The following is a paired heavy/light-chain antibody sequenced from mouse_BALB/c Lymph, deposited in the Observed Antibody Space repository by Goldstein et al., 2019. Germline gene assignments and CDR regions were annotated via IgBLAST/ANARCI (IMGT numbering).Heavy chain of an antibody. CDR1: GFTFSSFG. CDR2: ISSGSSTI. Sequence: DVQLVESGGGLVQPGGSRKLSCAASGFTFSSFGMHWVRQAPEKGLEWVAYISSGSSTIYYADTVKGRFTISRDNPKNTLFLQMTSLRSEDTAMYYCARGTAGTYFDYWGQGTTLTVSS. D-gene: IGHD4-1*01. CDR3: ARGTAGTYFDY. J-gene: IGHJ2*01. V-gene: IGHV5-17*02.
Light chain of an antibody. Sequence: DIQMTQSPASLSASVGETVTITCRASENIYSYLAWYQQKQGKSPQLLVYNAKTLAEGVPSRFSGSGSGTQFSLKINSLQPEDFGSYYCQHHYGTPPTFGGGTKLEIK. V-gene: IGKV12-44*01. CDR2: NAK. CDR1: ENIYSY. CDR3: QHHYGTPPT. J-gene: IGKJ1*01.